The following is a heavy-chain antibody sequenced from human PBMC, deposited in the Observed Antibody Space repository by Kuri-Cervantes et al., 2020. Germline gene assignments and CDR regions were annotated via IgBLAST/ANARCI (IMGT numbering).Heavy chain of an antibody. J-gene: IGHJ4*02. CDR2: IIPIFGTA. V-gene: IGHV1-69*06. CDR1: GGTFSSYA. CDR3: ARAHVRGYSYGCVFDY. Sequence: SVKVSCKASGGTFSSYAISWVRQAPGQGLEWMGGIIPIFGTANYAQKFQGRVTITADKSTSTAYMELSSLRSEDTAVYYCARAHVRGYSYGCVFDYWGQGILVTVSS. D-gene: IGHD5-18*01.